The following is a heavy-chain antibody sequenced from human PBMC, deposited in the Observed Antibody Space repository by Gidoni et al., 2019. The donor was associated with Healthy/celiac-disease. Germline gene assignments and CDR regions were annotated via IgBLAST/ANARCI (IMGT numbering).Heavy chain of an antibody. Sequence: QVQLVQSGAEVTQPGASVPVSCTASGYTFTSYYMHWVRQAPGQGREWMGRINPSGGSTSYAQKFQGRVTRTRDKSTSTVYMELSSLRSEDTAVYDCARSSLVRDAFEIWGQGTMVTVSS. D-gene: IGHD6-13*01. CDR2: INPSGGST. V-gene: IGHV1-46*01. CDR3: ARSSLVRDAFEI. J-gene: IGHJ3*02. CDR1: GYTFTSYY.